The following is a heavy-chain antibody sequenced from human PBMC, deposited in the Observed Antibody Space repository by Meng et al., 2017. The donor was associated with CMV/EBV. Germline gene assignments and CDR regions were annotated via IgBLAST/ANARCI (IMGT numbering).Heavy chain of an antibody. D-gene: IGHD3-16*01. CDR1: GLVFSDAW. J-gene: IGHJ4*02. CDR2: IKSKGSGETR. V-gene: IGHV3-15*01. CDR3: THCQDYYETVGR. Sequence: QLWEAGGGLVKPGGALRLSCTVSGLVFSDAWVTWVRQAPGKGLEWVGRIKSKGSGETRDYSAPVKGRFTISRDDLKNMIYLQMNSLQVEDTAIYFCTHCQDYYETVGRWGQGTLVTVSS.